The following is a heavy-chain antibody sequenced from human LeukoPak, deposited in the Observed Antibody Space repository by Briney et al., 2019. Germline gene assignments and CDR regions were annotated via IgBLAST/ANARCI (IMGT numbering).Heavy chain of an antibody. CDR1: GYTFTDYY. CDR3: AREPVTGTLNFFDP. J-gene: IGHJ5*02. V-gene: IGHV1-2*02. D-gene: IGHD6-19*01. CDR2: IKPDSGGT. Sequence: ASVKVSCKASGYTFTDYYLHWVRQAPGQGLEWMGWIKPDSGGTNYAHKFQGRVTMTRDTSLNTAYMELNRLISDDTTVYYCAREPVTGTLNFFDPWGQGALVTVTS.